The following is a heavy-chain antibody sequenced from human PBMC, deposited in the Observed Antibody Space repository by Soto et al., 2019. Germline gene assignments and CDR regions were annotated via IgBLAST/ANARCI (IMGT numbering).Heavy chain of an antibody. CDR3: AREVGYCSSPSCSMFDY. D-gene: IGHD2-2*01. CDR2: INSDGSST. CDR1: GFTFSSYW. V-gene: IGHV3-74*01. Sequence: GGSLRLSCAASGFTFSSYWMHWVRQAPGKGLVWVSRINSDGSSTSYADSVKGRFTISRDNAKNTLYLQMNSLRAEDTAVYYCAREVGYCSSPSCSMFDYWGQGTLVTVSS. J-gene: IGHJ4*02.